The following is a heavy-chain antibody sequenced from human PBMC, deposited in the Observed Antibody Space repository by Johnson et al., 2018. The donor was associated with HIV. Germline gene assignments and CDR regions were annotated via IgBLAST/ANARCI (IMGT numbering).Heavy chain of an antibody. V-gene: IGHV3-30*03. CDR3: ARDGYSGGFDI. CDR1: GLTFSSYG. CDR2: ISYDGSNK. J-gene: IGHJ3*02. Sequence: QVLLVESGGGLVQPGRSLRLSCAASGLTFSSYGMHWVRQAPGKGLQWVAVISYDGSNKYFADSVKGRFTISRDNSKNTVYLQMNSLKTEDTAVYYCARDGYSGGFDIWGQGTMVTVSS. D-gene: IGHD2-21*01.